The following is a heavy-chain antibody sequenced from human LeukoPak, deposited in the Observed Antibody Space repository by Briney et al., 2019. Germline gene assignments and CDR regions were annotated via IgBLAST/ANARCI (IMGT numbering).Heavy chain of an antibody. CDR1: GFTFSSSW. Sequence: GGSLRLSCAASGFTFSSSWMTWVRQAPGKGLEWVSVIHSGGNTYYADSVKGRFTISRDNSKNTLYLQMNSLRAEDTAVYYCTRDLNSGGSCWGQGTLVTVSS. CDR2: IHSGGNT. V-gene: IGHV3-53*01. D-gene: IGHD2-15*01. CDR3: TRDLNSGGSC. J-gene: IGHJ4*02.